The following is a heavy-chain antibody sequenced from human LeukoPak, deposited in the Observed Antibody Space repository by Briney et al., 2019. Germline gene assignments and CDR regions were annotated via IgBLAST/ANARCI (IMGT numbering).Heavy chain of an antibody. CDR2: IYYSGST. D-gene: IGHD3-22*01. V-gene: IGHV4-59*01. CDR3: ASLTLTMIGV. Sequence: SETLSLTCTVSGGSISSYYWSWIRQPPGKGLEWIGYIYYSGSTNYNPSLKSRVTISVDTSKNQFSLKLSSVTAADTAVYYCASLTLTMIGVWGQGTMVTVSS. J-gene: IGHJ3*01. CDR1: GGSISSYY.